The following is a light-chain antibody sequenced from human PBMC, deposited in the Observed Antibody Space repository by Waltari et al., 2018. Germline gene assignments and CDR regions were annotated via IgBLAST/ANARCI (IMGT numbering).Light chain of an antibody. J-gene: IGLJ2*01. CDR1: SSDVGGYQY. V-gene: IGLV2-8*01. CDR2: EVT. Sequence: QSALTQPPSASGSPGQSVSITCTGTSSDVGGYQYVSWYQQHPGKAPKLMIYEVTKPPAVVPDHFAGSRSGNTASLTVSVLQAEDEAEYYCSAYSGSYIVVFGGVTKLTFL. CDR3: SAYSGSYIVV.